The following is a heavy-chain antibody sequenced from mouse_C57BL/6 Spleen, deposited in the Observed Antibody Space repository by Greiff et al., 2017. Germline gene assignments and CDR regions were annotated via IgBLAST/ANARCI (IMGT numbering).Heavy chain of an antibody. J-gene: IGHJ4*01. CDR1: GYTFTDYE. CDR3: TISYAYYYAMDY. Sequence: QVQLQESGAELVRPGASVTLSCKASGYTFTDYEMHWVKQTPVHGLEWIGAIDPETGGTAYNQKFKGKAILTADKSSSTAYMELRSLTSEDSADYYCTISYAYYYAMDYWGQGTSVTVSS. D-gene: IGHD6-5*01. V-gene: IGHV1-15*01. CDR2: IDPETGGT.